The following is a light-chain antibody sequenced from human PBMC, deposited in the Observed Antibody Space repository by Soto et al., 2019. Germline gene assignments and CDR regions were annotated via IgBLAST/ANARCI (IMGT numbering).Light chain of an antibody. CDR3: QQANSFPIT. J-gene: IGKJ5*01. V-gene: IGKV1-39*01. CDR1: QSISRY. Sequence: DIPMAQSRSSLSASLLDRGPIXWRADQSISRYLNWYQQKPGRAPNLLIYSASTLQSGVPSRFSGSGSETDFTLTISSLQPEDFATYYCQQANSFPITFGQGTRLENK. CDR2: SAS.